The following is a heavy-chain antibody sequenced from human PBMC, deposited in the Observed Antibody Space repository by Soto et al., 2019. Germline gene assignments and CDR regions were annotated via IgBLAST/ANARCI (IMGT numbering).Heavy chain of an antibody. D-gene: IGHD6-13*01. J-gene: IGHJ1*01. Sequence: GGSLRLSCAASGFTFDDYAMHWVRQVPGKGLEWVSGINWNSGSIGYADSVKGRLDISRDNAKNYLHLQMNSLRAEDTAFYYCVKDESINWYSGHFRHWGQGTLVTVSS. CDR2: INWNSGSI. CDR3: VKDESINWYSGHFRH. CDR1: GFTFDDYA. V-gene: IGHV3-9*01.